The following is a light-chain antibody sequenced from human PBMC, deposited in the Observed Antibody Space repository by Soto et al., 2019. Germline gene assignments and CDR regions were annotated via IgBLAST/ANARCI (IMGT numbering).Light chain of an antibody. CDR2: GAS. Sequence: EIVLTQSPGTLSLSPGERATLSCRASQSVSSSYLAWYQQKPGQAPRLLIYGASSRATGIPERFSGSGSGTDFTLNISRLESEDFAVYYCQQYGSSGWTFGQGPQVEIK. V-gene: IGKV3-20*01. CDR3: QQYGSSGWT. CDR1: QSVSSSY. J-gene: IGKJ1*01.